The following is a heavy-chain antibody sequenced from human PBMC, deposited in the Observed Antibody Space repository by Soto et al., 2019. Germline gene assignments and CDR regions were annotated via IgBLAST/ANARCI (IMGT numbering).Heavy chain of an antibody. CDR3: ARDVDADFRTDFDY. D-gene: IGHD4-17*01. V-gene: IGHV3-11*01. CDR2: ISGNGEVI. Sequence: LRLSCAASGFTFSDYYIHWIRRAPGKGLEWISYISGNGEVIQYAASARGRFTISRDNAENSVYLEMESLRDEDTALYYCARDVDADFRTDFDYWGRGTLVTVSS. J-gene: IGHJ4*02. CDR1: GFTFSDYY.